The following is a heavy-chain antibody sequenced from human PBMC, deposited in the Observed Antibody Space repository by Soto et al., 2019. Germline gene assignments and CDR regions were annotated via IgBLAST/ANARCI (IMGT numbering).Heavy chain of an antibody. CDR1: GYTLTELS. CDR3: ATDLFPEYGDAWVTFRPADY. CDR2: FDAEDGAA. V-gene: IGHV1-24*01. J-gene: IGHJ4*02. Sequence: ASVKVSCKVSGYTLTELSMHWVRQAPGKGLEWMGVFDAEDGAASYAQNFQGRVTMTVDTSTDTAYMEVTSLRSEDTAVYYCATDLFPEYGDAWVTFRPADYWGQGTQVTVCS. D-gene: IGHD3-16*02.